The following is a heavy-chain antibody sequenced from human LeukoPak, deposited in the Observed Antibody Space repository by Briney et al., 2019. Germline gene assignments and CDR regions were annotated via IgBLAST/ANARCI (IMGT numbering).Heavy chain of an antibody. CDR3: ARERFGVLLGYYYYMDV. CDR1: GGTFSRYA. Sequence: SEKVSCKASGGTFSRYAISWVRQAPRQGLEWMGRTIPIFGTANYAQKFQGRVTITADKSTSTAYMELSSLRSEDTAVYYCARERFGVLLGYYYYMDVWGKGSTVTVSS. CDR2: TIPIFGTA. V-gene: IGHV1-69*06. J-gene: IGHJ6*03. D-gene: IGHD3-10*01.